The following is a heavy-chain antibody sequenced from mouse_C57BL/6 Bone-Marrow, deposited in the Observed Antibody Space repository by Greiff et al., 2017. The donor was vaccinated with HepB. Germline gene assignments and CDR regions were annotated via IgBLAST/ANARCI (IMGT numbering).Heavy chain of an antibody. CDR1: GYTFTSYW. CDR3: AINYVDYAMDY. CDR2: INPSSGYT. V-gene: IGHV1-7*01. D-gene: IGHD1-1*01. Sequence: QVQLQQSGAELAKPGASVKLSCKASGYTFTSYWMHWVKQRPGQGLEWIGYINPSSGYTKYSQKFKDKATLTADKSSSTAYMQLSSLTYEDSAVYYCAINYVDYAMDYWGQGTSVTVSS. J-gene: IGHJ4*01.